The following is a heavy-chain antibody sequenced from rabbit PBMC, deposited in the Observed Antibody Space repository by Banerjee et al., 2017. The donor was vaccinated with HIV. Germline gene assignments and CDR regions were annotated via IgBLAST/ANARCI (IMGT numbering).Heavy chain of an antibody. CDR2: IVAGSSGST. D-gene: IGHD1-1*01. V-gene: IGHV1S40*01. CDR1: GFSFSSSYW. CDR3: ARDTASGTYDFHL. J-gene: IGHJ4*01. Sequence: QSLEESGGDLVKPGASLTLTCTASGFSFSSSYWICWVRQAPGKGLEWSACIVAGSSGSTYYASWAKGRFTISKTSSTTVTLQMTSLTAADTATYFCARDTASGTYDFHLWGPGTLVTVS.